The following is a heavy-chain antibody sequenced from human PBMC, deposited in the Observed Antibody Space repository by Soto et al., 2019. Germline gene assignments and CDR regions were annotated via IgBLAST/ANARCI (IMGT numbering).Heavy chain of an antibody. Sequence: QVQLQESGPGLVKPSETVSLTCTVSGDSISSSSLYWGWIRQPPGKGLEWIGSIYNSGKTYYSPSLESRVTISVDTSKNQFSLKLSSVTAADTAVYYCARHASNSGSYSEYFQYWGQDTLVAVSS. J-gene: IGHJ1*01. V-gene: IGHV4-39*01. D-gene: IGHD1-26*01. CDR2: IYNSGKT. CDR1: GDSISSSSLY. CDR3: ARHASNSGSYSEYFQY.